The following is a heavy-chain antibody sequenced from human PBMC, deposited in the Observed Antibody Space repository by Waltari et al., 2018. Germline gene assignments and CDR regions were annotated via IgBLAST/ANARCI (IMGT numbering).Heavy chain of an antibody. CDR1: GFTFSSYG. CDR3: ARAGAAAGRFDY. J-gene: IGHJ4*02. CDR2: IWYDGSNK. Sequence: QVQLVESGGGVVQPGRSLRLSCAASGFTFSSYGMHWVRQAPGKGLEWLAVIWYDGSNKYYADSVKGRFTISRDNSKNTLYLQMNSLRAEDTAVYYCARAGAAAGRFDYWGQGTLVTVSS. D-gene: IGHD6-13*01. V-gene: IGHV3-33*01.